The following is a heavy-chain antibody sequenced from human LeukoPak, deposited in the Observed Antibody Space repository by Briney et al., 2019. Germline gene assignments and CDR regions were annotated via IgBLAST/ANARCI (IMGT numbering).Heavy chain of an antibody. Sequence: GGSLRLSCAASGFTFSSYSMNWVRQAPGKGLEWVSYIGTSSSTIYYADSVKGRFTISRDNAKNSLFLQMNSLRDEDTAVYYCARHDYGGNSGDYWGQGTLVTVSS. CDR2: IGTSSSTI. D-gene: IGHD4-23*01. CDR1: GFTFSSYS. J-gene: IGHJ4*02. CDR3: ARHDYGGNSGDY. V-gene: IGHV3-48*02.